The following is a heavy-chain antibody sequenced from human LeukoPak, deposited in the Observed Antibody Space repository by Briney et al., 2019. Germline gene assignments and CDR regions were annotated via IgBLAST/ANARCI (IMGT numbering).Heavy chain of an antibody. CDR1: GFTFSSYW. V-gene: IGHV3-74*01. D-gene: IGHD3-10*01. CDR2: INSDGSST. Sequence: GSLRLSCAASGFTFSSYWMHWVRQAPGQGLVWVSRINSDGSSTSYADSVKGRFTISRDNAKNTLYLQMNSLRAEDTAVYYCASSDYGSGSYYIDYWGQGTLVTVSS. J-gene: IGHJ4*02. CDR3: ASSDYGSGSYYIDY.